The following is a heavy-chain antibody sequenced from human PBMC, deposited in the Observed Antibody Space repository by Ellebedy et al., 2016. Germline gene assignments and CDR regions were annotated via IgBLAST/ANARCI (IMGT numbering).Heavy chain of an antibody. CDR1: GYTFTSYD. CDR2: MNPNSGNT. V-gene: IGHV1-8*01. Sequence: ASVKVSCXASGYTFTSYDINWVRQATGQGLEWMGWMNPNSGNTGYAQKFQGRVTMTRDTPITTAYMELSGLRSDDTAVYYCARGHRRQGNHIAALGYWGQGTLVTVSS. CDR3: ARGHRRQGNHIAALGY. D-gene: IGHD6-13*01. J-gene: IGHJ4*02.